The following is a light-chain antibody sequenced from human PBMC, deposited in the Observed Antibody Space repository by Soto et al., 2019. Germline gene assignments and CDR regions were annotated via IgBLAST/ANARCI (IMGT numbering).Light chain of an antibody. CDR1: QSLLHITGETF. J-gene: IGKJ5*01. CDR2: EVS. V-gene: IGKV2D-29*02. Sequence: DVVMTQTPLSLSVAPGQPASISCKSSQSLLHITGETFLFWYLQKPGQSPQLLIYEVSTRVSGVPDRFSGSGSGTDFPLEISRVETDDVGLYYCMQSTQLPPTFGQGTRLGIE. CDR3: MQSTQLPPT.